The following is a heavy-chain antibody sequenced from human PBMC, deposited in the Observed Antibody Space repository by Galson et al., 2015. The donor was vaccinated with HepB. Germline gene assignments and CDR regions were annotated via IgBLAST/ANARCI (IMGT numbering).Heavy chain of an antibody. CDR1: GFSLSTSGVG. V-gene: IGHV2-5*02. J-gene: IGHJ6*02. D-gene: IGHD2-2*01. Sequence: PALVKPTQTLTLTCTFSGFSLSTSGVGVGWIRQPPGKALEWLALIYWDDEKRYSPSLKSRLTITKDTSKNQVVLTMTNMGPVDTATYFCTHTWVPAALYGMDVWGQGTTVTVSS. CDR3: THTWVPAALYGMDV. CDR2: IYWDDEK.